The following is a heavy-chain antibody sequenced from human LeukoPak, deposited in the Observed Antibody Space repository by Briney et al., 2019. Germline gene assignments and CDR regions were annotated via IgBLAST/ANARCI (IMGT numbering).Heavy chain of an antibody. Sequence: GGSLRLSCAASGFTFSSYGMHWVRQAPGKGLEWVAFIRYDGSNKYYADSVKGRFTISRDNSKNTPYLQMNSLRAEDTAVYYCARAMVMIWNSDYWGQGTLVTVSS. D-gene: IGHD5-18*01. CDR2: IRYDGSNK. CDR1: GFTFSSYG. V-gene: IGHV3-30*02. J-gene: IGHJ4*02. CDR3: ARAMVMIWNSDY.